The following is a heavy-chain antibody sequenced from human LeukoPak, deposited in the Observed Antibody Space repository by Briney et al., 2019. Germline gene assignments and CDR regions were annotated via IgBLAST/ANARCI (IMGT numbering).Heavy chain of an antibody. CDR1: GGSFSGYY. CDR2: INHSGST. CDR3: AKGLPRHLRHPPRERYYYMDV. V-gene: IGHV4-34*01. J-gene: IGHJ6*03. D-gene: IGHD1-1*01. Sequence: SETLSLTCAVYGGSFSGYYWSWIRQPPGKGLEWIGEINHSGSTNYNPSLKRRVTISLDTSKNQFSLPLSPLPAADPPVYYCAKGLPRHLRHPPRERYYYMDVWRKGTTVTVSS.